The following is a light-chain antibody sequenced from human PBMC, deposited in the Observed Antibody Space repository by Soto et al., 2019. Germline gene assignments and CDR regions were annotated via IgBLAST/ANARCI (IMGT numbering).Light chain of an antibody. J-gene: IGKJ4*01. CDR3: QKYNSAPLT. CDR1: QSVGGD. CDR2: GAS. Sequence: PGERVTLSCRSSQSVGGDVAWYQQKPGQAPRLLIFGASTRATAVPARFSGSGSATEFTFTISSLQSEDVAAYYCQKYNSAPLTFGGGTKVEIK. V-gene: IGKV3-15*01.